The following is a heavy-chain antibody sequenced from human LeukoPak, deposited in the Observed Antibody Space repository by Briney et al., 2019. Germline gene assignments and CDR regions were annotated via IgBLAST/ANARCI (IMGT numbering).Heavy chain of an antibody. CDR1: GGTFSSYA. CDR2: IIPIFGTA. D-gene: IGHD3-3*02. J-gene: IGHJ4*02. CDR3: AGRIFGVSTRRFDD. Sequence: SVKVSCKASGGTFSSYAISWVRQAPGQGREWMGGIIPIFGTANYAQKFQGRVTITADESTSTAYMELSSLRSEDTAVYYCAGRIFGVSTRRFDDWGQGPLVTVSS. V-gene: IGHV1-69*13.